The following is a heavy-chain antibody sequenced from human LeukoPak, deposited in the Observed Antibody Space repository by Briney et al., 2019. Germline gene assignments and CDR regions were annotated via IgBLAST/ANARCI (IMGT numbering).Heavy chain of an antibody. CDR1: GFTFSSYG. Sequence: PGGSLRLSCAASGFTFSSYGMHWVRQAPGKGLEWVAVIWYDGSDQYYADSVKGRFTISRDNSKNTLYLQMNSLRAEDTAVYYCVRDQGIAWGQGTLVTVSS. CDR2: IWYDGSDQ. CDR3: VRDQGIA. V-gene: IGHV3-33*01. J-gene: IGHJ5*02.